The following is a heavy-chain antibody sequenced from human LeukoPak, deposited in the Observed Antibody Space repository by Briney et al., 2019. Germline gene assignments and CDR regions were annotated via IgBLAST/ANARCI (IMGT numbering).Heavy chain of an antibody. J-gene: IGHJ4*02. CDR1: GFTFSSYG. CDR3: AKDQGDYGEWNY. CDR2: ISYDGSNK. Sequence: GRSLRLSCAASGFTFSSYGMHWVRQAPGKGLEWVAVISYDGSNKYYADSVKGRFTISRDNSKNTLYLQMNSLRAEDTAVYYCAKDQGDYGEWNYWGQGTLVTVSS. V-gene: IGHV3-30*18. D-gene: IGHD4-17*01.